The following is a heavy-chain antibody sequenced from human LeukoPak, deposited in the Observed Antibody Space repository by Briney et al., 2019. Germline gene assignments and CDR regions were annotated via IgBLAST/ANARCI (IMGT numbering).Heavy chain of an antibody. J-gene: IGHJ5*02. CDR3: ARFSSSGSYRRNWFDP. D-gene: IGHD1-26*01. CDR1: GYTFTSYG. Sequence: ASVKVSCKASGYTFTSYGISWVRQAPGQGLEWMGWISAYNGNTNYAQKLQGRVTMTTDTSTSTAYMELRSLRSDDTAVYYCARFSSSGSYRRNWFDPWGQGTLVTVSS. CDR2: ISAYNGNT. V-gene: IGHV1-18*01.